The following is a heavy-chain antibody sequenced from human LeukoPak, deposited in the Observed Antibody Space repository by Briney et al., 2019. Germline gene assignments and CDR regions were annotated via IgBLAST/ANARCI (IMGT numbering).Heavy chain of an antibody. J-gene: IGHJ6*03. CDR2: INPNSGGT. CDR1: GYTFTGCY. V-gene: IGHV1-2*02. D-gene: IGHD4-17*01. CDR3: ARDRTVTTVYYYYYYYMDA. Sequence: ASVKVSCKASGYTFTGCYMHWVRQAPGQGLEWMGWINPNSGGTNYAQKFQGRVTMTRDTSISTAYMELSRLRSDDTAVYYCARDRTVTTVYYYYYYYMDAWGKGTTVTVSS.